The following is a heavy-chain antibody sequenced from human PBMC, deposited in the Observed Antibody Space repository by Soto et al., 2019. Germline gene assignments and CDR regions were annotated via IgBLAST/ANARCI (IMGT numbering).Heavy chain of an antibody. D-gene: IGHD1-26*01. CDR1: GFSFRSFG. CDR3: AKDRGRGSYPGGDFDH. V-gene: IGHV3-30*18. Sequence: QIQLVESGGGVVQPGKSLRLSCGASGFSFRSFGMHWVRQSPAKGLEWLAIISFDGSNQYYADSVKGQFIISRDNSKNTVYLEMNNLRPEDTAVYYCAKDRGRGSYPGGDFDHWGLGTLVTVSS. J-gene: IGHJ4*02. CDR2: ISFDGSNQ.